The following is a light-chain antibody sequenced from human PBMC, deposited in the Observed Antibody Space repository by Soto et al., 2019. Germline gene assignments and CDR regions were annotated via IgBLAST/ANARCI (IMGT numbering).Light chain of an antibody. Sequence: DIQMTQSPSSLSASVGDRVTITCRSSQNINNYLNWYQQRPGKAPKVLIYDESSLQSGVPSRFCGSGSGTEFTLTISSLQPEDFATYYCQQGFSAPPWTFGQGTKVEI. CDR1: QNINNY. CDR3: QQGFSAPPWT. J-gene: IGKJ1*01. V-gene: IGKV1-39*01. CDR2: DES.